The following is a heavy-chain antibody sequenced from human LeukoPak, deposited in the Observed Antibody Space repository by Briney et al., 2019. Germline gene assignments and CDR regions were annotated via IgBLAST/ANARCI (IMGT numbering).Heavy chain of an antibody. J-gene: IGHJ4*02. V-gene: IGHV3-23*01. Sequence: GGSLRLSCAASGFTFSSYAMSWVRQAPVKGLEWVSAISGSGGSTYYADSVKGRFTISRDNSKNTLYLQMNSLRAEDTAVYYCAKKAFGGVIVPVDYWGQGTLVTVSS. CDR3: AKKAFGGVIVPVDY. CDR2: ISGSGGST. D-gene: IGHD3-16*02. CDR1: GFTFSSYA.